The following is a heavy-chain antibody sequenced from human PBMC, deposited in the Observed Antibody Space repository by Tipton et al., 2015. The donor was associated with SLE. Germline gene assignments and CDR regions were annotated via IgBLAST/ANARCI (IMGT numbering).Heavy chain of an antibody. D-gene: IGHD4-17*01. J-gene: IGHJ3*02. Sequence: SLRLSCAASGFTFSSYGMHWVRQAPGKGLEWVAVIWYDGSNKYYADSVKGRFTISRDNSKNTLYLQMNSLRAEDTAVYYCARATYDYGDYVGAFDIWGQGTMVTVSS. CDR1: GFTFSSYG. CDR3: ARATYDYGDYVGAFDI. V-gene: IGHV3-33*01. CDR2: IWYDGSNK.